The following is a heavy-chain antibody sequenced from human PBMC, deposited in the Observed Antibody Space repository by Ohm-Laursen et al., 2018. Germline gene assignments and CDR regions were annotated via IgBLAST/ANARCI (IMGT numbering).Heavy chain of an antibody. J-gene: IGHJ4*02. CDR2: INQNGSEK. D-gene: IGHD3-10*01. Sequence: GSLRLSCTASGFTFSTYWMSWVRQAPGKGLEWVANINQNGSEKYYVDSVKGRFTISRDNAKNSLYLQMNSLRAEDTAVYYCARLVREIITGYYFDYWGQGALVTDSS. CDR1: GFTFSTYW. CDR3: ARLVREIITGYYFDY. V-gene: IGHV3-7*01.